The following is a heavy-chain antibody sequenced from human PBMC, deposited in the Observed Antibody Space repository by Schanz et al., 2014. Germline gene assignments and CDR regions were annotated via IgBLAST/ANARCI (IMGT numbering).Heavy chain of an antibody. D-gene: IGHD6-19*01. J-gene: IGHJ4*02. CDR1: GFTFTTFA. CDR2: ISDRGDGT. CDR3: VKTDAGWRFDY. Sequence: EQVLESGGGFVQPGGPLRLSCATSGFTFTTFAMTWVRQAPGKGLEWVSGISDRGDGTNYGDSVRGRFTISRDNSRNTVYLQMNNVGVDDTATYYCVKTDAGWRFDYWGQGTLVIVSS. V-gene: IGHV3-23*01.